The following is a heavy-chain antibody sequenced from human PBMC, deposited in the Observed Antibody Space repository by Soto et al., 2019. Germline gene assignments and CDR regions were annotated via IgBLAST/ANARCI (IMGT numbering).Heavy chain of an antibody. D-gene: IGHD6-19*01. CDR3: AKARSGWHYDY. CDR2: ISGGGGTT. Sequence: PVGSLRLSCAASGFTFSSYSMTWVRQAPGKGLEWVSAISGGGGTTFYADSVKGRFTISRDNSKNTLYLQMNSLRAEDTAVYYCAKARSGWHYDYWGQGAPVTVSS. J-gene: IGHJ4*02. CDR1: GFTFSSYS. V-gene: IGHV3-23*01.